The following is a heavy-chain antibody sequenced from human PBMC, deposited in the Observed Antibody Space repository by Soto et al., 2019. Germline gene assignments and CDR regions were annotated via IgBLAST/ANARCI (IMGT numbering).Heavy chain of an antibody. Sequence: ASVKVSCKASGYTFTSYGISWVRQAPGQGLEWMGWISAYNGNTNYAQKLQGRVTMTTDTSTSTAYMELRSLRSDDTAVYYCARGSGGNTDYWYFDLWGRGTLVTVSS. V-gene: IGHV1-18*01. CDR1: GYTFTSYG. CDR2: ISAYNGNT. J-gene: IGHJ2*01. D-gene: IGHD2-15*01. CDR3: ARGSGGNTDYWYFDL.